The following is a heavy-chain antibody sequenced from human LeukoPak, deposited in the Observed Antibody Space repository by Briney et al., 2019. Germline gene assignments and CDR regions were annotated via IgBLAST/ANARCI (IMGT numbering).Heavy chain of an antibody. Sequence: PGGSLRLSCAASGFTFSSYGMHWVRQAPGKGLEWVAVIWYDGSNKYYADSVKGRFTISRDNSKNTLYLQMNSLRAEDTAVYYCAGVSQWASGWYEPPGDYWGQGTLVTVSS. CDR3: AGVSQWASGWYEPPGDY. D-gene: IGHD6-19*01. V-gene: IGHV3-33*01. CDR2: IWYDGSNK. J-gene: IGHJ4*02. CDR1: GFTFSSYG.